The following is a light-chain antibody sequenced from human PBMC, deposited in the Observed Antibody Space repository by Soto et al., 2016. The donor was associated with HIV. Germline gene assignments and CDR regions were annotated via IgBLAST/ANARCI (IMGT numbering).Light chain of an antibody. CDR1: QDISNY. Sequence: DIQMTQSPSTLSASVGDRVTITCQASQDISNYLNWYQQKPGKAPNLLIYDASSLETGVPSRFSGSGSGTEFTLTISSLRPEDFATYYCQQSYSTHTFGQGTKLEIK. V-gene: IGKV1-39*01. J-gene: IGKJ2*01. CDR2: DAS. CDR3: QQSYSTHT.